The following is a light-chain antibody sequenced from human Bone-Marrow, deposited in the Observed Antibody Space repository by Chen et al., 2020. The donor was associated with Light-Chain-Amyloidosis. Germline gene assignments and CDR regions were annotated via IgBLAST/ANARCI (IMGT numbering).Light chain of an antibody. CDR1: QTISSNY. Sequence: EIVLTQSPGTLSLSPGEGANLSCRASQTISSNYLTWYQQKFGQAPRLLIYGSSSRATGIPDRFTGSGSGTDFTLTINRLEPEDFAMYYCQQYGTSPLTFGEGNKVEIK. J-gene: IGKJ4*01. CDR2: GSS. CDR3: QQYGTSPLT. V-gene: IGKV3-20*01.